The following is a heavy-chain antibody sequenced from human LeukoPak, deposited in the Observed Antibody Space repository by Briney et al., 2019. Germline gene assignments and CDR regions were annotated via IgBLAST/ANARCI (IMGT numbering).Heavy chain of an antibody. CDR1: GGSSSGYY. CDR2: INLSGST. D-gene: IGHD2-15*01. Sequence: SETLSLTCAVYGGSSSGYYWSWIRQPPGKGLEWIGEINLSGSTNYNPSLKSRVTISVDTSKNQFSLKLSSVTAADTAVYYCARGRVYCSGGSRRQYYCMDVWGKGTTVTVSS. J-gene: IGHJ6*03. CDR3: ARGRVYCSGGSRRQYYCMDV. V-gene: IGHV4-34*01.